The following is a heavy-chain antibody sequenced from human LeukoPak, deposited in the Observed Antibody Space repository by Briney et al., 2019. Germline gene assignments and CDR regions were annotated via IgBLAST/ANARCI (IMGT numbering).Heavy chain of an antibody. D-gene: IGHD3-3*01. CDR3: AKSPRTVNTIFDS. V-gene: IGHV4-59*01. CDR1: GGFISTYY. Sequence: SETLSLTCTVSGGFISTYYWTWLRQSPEKGLEWIGYIHERGSTNHNPSLKSRVTMSADTSKNQFSLKLTSVTAADTAVYFCAKSPRTVNTIFDSWGQGTLVTVSS. J-gene: IGHJ4*02. CDR2: IHERGST.